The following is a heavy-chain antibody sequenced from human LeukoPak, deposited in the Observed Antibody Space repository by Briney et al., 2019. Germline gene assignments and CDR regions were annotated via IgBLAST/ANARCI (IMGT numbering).Heavy chain of an antibody. CDR3: AGDKTTGGWYEFDY. CDR1: GFSFSVYW. D-gene: IGHD6-19*01. J-gene: IGHJ4*02. Sequence: PRGSLRLSCAASGFSFSVYWMHWVRQAPGKGPVWVSRIKTDGSITDYADFVKGRFTISRDNAKNTLYLQMNSLRAEDTAVYYCAGDKTTGGWYEFDYWGQGTLVTVSS. V-gene: IGHV3-74*01. CDR2: IKTDGSIT.